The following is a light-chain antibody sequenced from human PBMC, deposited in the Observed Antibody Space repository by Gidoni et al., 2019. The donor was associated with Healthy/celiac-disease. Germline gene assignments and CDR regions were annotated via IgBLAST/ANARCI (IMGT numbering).Light chain of an antibody. CDR2: GAS. V-gene: IGKV3-15*01. J-gene: IGKJ3*01. CDR3: QQYNNWPIFT. Sequence: EIVMTQSPATLSVSPGERATLSCRASQRVSSNLAWYQQKPGQAPRLLIYGASTRATGIPARFSGSGSGTEFTLTISSLQSEDCAVYYCQQYNNWPIFTFGPGTKVDIK. CDR1: QRVSSN.